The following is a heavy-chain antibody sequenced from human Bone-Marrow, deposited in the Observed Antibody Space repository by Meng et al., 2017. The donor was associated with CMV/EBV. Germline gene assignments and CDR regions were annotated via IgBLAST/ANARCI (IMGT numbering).Heavy chain of an antibody. CDR3: ARDVVVVPAANGDYYYGMDV. V-gene: IGHV7-4-1*01. Sequence: ASVKVSCKASGYTFTSYAMNWVRQAPGQGLEWMGWINTNTGNPTYAQGFTGRFVFSLDTSVSTAYLQICSLKAEDTAVYYCARDVVVVPAANGDYYYGMDVWGQRTTVTVSS. D-gene: IGHD2-2*01. J-gene: IGHJ6*02. CDR1: GYTFTSYA. CDR2: INTNTGNP.